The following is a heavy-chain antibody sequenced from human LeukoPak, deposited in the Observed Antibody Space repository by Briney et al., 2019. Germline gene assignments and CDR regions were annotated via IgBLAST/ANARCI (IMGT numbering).Heavy chain of an antibody. Sequence: SETLSLTCAVSGGSISSYYWTWIRQPPGRGLEWIGYIYYSGSTNYNPSLKSRVTISVDTSKNQFSLKLTSVTAADTAVYYCARGAYSRSYYYYYMDVWGKGATVTISS. J-gene: IGHJ6*03. CDR2: IYYSGST. CDR1: GGSISSYY. CDR3: ARGAYSRSYYYYYMDV. D-gene: IGHD2-21*01. V-gene: IGHV4-59*01.